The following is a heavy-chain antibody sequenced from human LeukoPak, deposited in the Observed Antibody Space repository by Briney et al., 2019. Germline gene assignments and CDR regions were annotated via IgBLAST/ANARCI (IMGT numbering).Heavy chain of an antibody. J-gene: IGHJ6*02. CDR3: ARDSIRGVRGVPDYGMDV. CDR2: IYSGGST. CDR1: GFTVSSNY. Sequence: PGGSLRLSCAASGFTVSSNYMNWVRQAPGKGLEWVSIIYSGGSTYYADSVKGRFTISRDNSKNTLYLQMNSLRAEDTAVYYCARDSIRGVRGVPDYGMDVWGQGTTVTVSS. V-gene: IGHV3-66*01. D-gene: IGHD3-10*01.